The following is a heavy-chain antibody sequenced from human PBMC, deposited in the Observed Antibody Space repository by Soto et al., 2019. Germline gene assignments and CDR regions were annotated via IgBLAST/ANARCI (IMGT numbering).Heavy chain of an antibody. CDR3: ATQEVGGSYVYTFDP. CDR1: GGSITSSSYY. V-gene: IGHV4-39*01. J-gene: IGHJ5*02. Sequence: QLHLRESGPGLVKPSETLSLTCTVSGGSITSSSYYWGWIRQPPGKGLEWIGSIYYSGSTYYNPSLKSRVTISVEPSKNQFSLKLSSVTAADTAVYYCATQEVGGSYVYTFDPWGQGTLVTVSS. D-gene: IGHD1-26*01. CDR2: IYYSGST.